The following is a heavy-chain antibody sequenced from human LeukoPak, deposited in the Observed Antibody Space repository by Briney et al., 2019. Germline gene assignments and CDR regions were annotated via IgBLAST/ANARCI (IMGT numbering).Heavy chain of an antibody. CDR2: INPRGGST. D-gene: IGHD3-10*01. V-gene: IGHV1-46*01. Sequence: ASVKVSCKAPGYTFTSDYMHWLRQEPGQGLEWMGIINPRGGSTSYAQKFQGRVTMTRDTSTSTVYMELSSLRSEDTAVYYCARKDSVSRGLYYYYYGMDVWGQGTTVTVSS. CDR1: GYTFTSDY. CDR3: ARKDSVSRGLYYYYYGMDV. J-gene: IGHJ6*02.